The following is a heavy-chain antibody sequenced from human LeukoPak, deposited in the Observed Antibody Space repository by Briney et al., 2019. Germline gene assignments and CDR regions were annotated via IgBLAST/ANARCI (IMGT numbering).Heavy chain of an antibody. CDR1: GFTFSSYE. J-gene: IGHJ4*02. CDR2: ISYDGSNK. D-gene: IGHD1-26*01. V-gene: IGHV3-30*04. Sequence: PGGSLRLSCAASGFTFSSYEMNWVRQAPGKGLEWVAVISYDGSNKYYADSVKGRFTISRDNSKNTLYLQMNSLRAEDTAVYYCARDNSGSYPKFDCWGQGTLVTVSS. CDR3: ARDNSGSYPKFDC.